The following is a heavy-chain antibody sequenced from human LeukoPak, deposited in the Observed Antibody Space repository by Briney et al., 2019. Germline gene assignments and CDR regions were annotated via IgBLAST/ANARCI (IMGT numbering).Heavy chain of an antibody. Sequence: ASVKVSCKASGYTFTSYGISWVRQAPGQGLEWMGWISAYNGNTNYAQKFQGRVTMTRDTSISTAYMELSRLRSDDTAVYYCARGVYYYGSGSYYTKYYFDYWGQGALVTVSS. V-gene: IGHV1-18*01. J-gene: IGHJ4*02. CDR1: GYTFTSYG. CDR3: ARGVYYYGSGSYYTKYYFDY. CDR2: ISAYNGNT. D-gene: IGHD3-10*01.